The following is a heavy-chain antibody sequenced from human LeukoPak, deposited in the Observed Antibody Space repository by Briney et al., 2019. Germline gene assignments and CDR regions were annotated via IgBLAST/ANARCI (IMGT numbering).Heavy chain of an antibody. CDR2: IYYSGST. CDR3: ARDGYYYDSSGYYRAFDI. CDR1: GGSISSYY. Sequence: PETLSLTCTVSGGSISSYYWSWIRQPPGKGLEWIGYIYYSGSTNYNPSLKSRITISVDTSKNQFSLKLSSVTAADTAVYYCARDGYYYDSSGYYRAFDIWGQGTMVTVSS. J-gene: IGHJ3*02. D-gene: IGHD3-22*01. V-gene: IGHV4-59*01.